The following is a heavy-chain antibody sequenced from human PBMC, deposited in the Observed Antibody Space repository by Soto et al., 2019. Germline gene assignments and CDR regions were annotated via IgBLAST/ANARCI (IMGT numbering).Heavy chain of an antibody. Sequence: GASVKVSCKASGYTFTNHGISWVRQAPGQGLEWVGWVSGYNDKTKSAQKFQGRVTMTTDTSTSTAYMELGSLRSDDTAVYYCARDFYPVAYFFDYWGQGTLVTVSS. V-gene: IGHV1-18*04. CDR2: VSGYNDKT. J-gene: IGHJ4*02. D-gene: IGHD2-21*01. CDR3: ARDFYPVAYFFDY. CDR1: GYTFTNHG.